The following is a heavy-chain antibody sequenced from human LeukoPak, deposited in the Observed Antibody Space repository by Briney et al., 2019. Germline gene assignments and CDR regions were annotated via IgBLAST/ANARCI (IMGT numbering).Heavy chain of an antibody. J-gene: IGHJ4*02. CDR3: AKGAQDFGDSTTDY. V-gene: IGHV3-23*01. D-gene: IGHD4-17*01. CDR1: GFTFSNYA. Sequence: GGSLRLSCAASGFTFSNYAMSWFRQAPGKGLEWVSVVSGSGGRTYYADSVKGRFTIYRDNSKNTLFLQMNSLRVEDTAVYYCAKGAQDFGDSTTDYWGQGTLVTVSS. CDR2: VSGSGGRT.